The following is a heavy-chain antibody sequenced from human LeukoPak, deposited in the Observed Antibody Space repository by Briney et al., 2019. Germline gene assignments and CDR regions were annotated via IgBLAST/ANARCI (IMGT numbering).Heavy chain of an antibody. V-gene: IGHV4-39*01. D-gene: IGHD3-10*01. Sequence: SETLSLTCTVSGGSINSNSFYWGWIRHPPGKELEWIGSIYFTGSTYYNPSLKSRVIISVDTSKNQFSLRLRSMTAADTAVYYCARHLVVGRFDPWGQGTLVTVSS. CDR3: ARHLVVGRFDP. CDR1: GGSINSNSFY. CDR2: IYFTGST. J-gene: IGHJ5*02.